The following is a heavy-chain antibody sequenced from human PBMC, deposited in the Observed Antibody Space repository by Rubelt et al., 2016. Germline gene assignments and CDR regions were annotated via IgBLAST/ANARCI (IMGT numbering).Heavy chain of an antibody. Sequence: QVQLQESGPGLVKPSQTLSLTCTVSGGSISSGGYYWSWIRQHPGKGLEWIGYIYYSGSTYYNPSLKIRVSISVDTSKNQFSLKLSSVTAADTAVYYCARDDSSGYSSYYYDAFDIWGQGTMVTVSS. CDR2: IYYSGST. J-gene: IGHJ3*02. CDR1: GGSISSGGYY. V-gene: IGHV4-31*03. CDR3: ARDDSSGYSSYYYDAFDI. D-gene: IGHD3-22*01.